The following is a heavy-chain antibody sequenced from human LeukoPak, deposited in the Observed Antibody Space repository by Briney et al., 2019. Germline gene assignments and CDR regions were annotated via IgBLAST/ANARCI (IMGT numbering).Heavy chain of an antibody. CDR1: GFTFSSYS. J-gene: IGHJ5*02. V-gene: IGHV3-48*04. D-gene: IGHD2-2*01. CDR3: ARAGEDVVLGPAPVGGSPYNWFDP. CDR2: ISSSSSTI. Sequence: PGGSLRLSCAASGFTFSSYSMNWVRQAPGKGLEWVSYISSSSSTIYYADSVKGRFTISRDNAKNSLYLQMNSLRPEDTAVYYCARAGEDVVLGPAPVGGSPYNWFDPWGQGTLVTVSS.